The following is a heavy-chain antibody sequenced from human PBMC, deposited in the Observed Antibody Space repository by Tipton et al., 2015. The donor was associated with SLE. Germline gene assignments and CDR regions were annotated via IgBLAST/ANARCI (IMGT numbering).Heavy chain of an antibody. J-gene: IGHJ3*02. Sequence: SLRLSCAASGFTFSNAWMSWVRQAPGKGLEWVGRIKSKTDGGTTDYAAPVKGRFTISRDDSKNTLYLQMNSLKTEDTAVYYCAKVYSESVVIGAFDIWGQGTMVTVSS. CDR2: IKSKTDGGTT. V-gene: IGHV3-15*01. D-gene: IGHD2-21*01. CDR3: AKVYSESVVIGAFDI. CDR1: GFTFSNAW.